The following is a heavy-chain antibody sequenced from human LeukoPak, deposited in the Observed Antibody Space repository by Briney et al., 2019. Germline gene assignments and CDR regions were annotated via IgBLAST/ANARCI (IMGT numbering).Heavy chain of an antibody. CDR3: ARMADIVVVPAAIVYYFDY. V-gene: IGHV1-2*06. Sequence: ASVKVSCKASGYTFTGYYMHWVRQAPGQGLEWMGRINPNSGGTNYAQKFQGRVTMTRDTSISPAYMELSRLRSDDTAVYYCARMADIVVVPAAIVYYFDYWGQGTLVTVSS. CDR2: INPNSGGT. CDR1: GYTFTGYY. J-gene: IGHJ4*02. D-gene: IGHD2-2*01.